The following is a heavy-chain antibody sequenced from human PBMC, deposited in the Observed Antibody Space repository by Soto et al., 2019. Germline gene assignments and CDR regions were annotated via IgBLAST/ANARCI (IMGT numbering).Heavy chain of an antibody. CDR2: ICISSSSI. CDR1: GFTFSSYC. J-gene: IGHJ4*02. V-gene: IGHV3-48*01. Sequence: EVQLVEAGGGLVQPGGSLRLSCAASGFTFSSYCMSWVRQAPGKGLEWVSFICISSSSIYYADSVKGRFTISRDNAQNSLYLQMNSLRAEDAAVYYSARDSPPIDYWGQGTLVTVSS. CDR3: ARDSPPIDY.